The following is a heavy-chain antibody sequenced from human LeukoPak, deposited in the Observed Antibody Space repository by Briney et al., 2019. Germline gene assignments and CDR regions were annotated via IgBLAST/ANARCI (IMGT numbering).Heavy chain of an antibody. V-gene: IGHV1-69*05. CDR1: GGTFSSYA. J-gene: IGHJ5*02. CDR3: ASENYYTARFDP. D-gene: IGHD3-10*01. CDR2: IIPIFGTA. Sequence: ASVKVSCKASGGTFSSYAISWVRQAPGQGLEWMGGIIPIFGTANYAQKFQGRVTITTDESTSTAYMELSSLRSEDTAVYYCASENYYTARFDPWGQGTLVTVSS.